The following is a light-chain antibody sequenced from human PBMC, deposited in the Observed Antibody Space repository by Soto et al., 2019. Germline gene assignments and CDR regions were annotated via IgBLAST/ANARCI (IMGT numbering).Light chain of an antibody. CDR1: HSVSSSY. CDR2: GSS. Sequence: VLTQSPGTLSLSPGERATLSCRASHSVSSSYLAWYQQKPGQAPRLLIYGSSSKATGIPDRFSGSGSGTDFTLTISRLEPEDFAVYYCQQYGSSPLVTFGPGTKVDIK. J-gene: IGKJ3*01. V-gene: IGKV3-20*01. CDR3: QQYGSSPLVT.